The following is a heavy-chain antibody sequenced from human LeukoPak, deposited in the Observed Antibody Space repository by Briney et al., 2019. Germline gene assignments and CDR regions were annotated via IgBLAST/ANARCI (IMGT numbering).Heavy chain of an antibody. CDR2: INPNSGGT. CDR1: GYTLTGYY. V-gene: IGHV1-2*02. CDR3: ARSSEVVGATHFDY. J-gene: IGHJ4*02. Sequence: ASVKVSCKASGYTLTGYYMHWVRQAPGQGLEWMGWINPNSGGTNYAQKFQGRVTMTRDTSISTAYMELSRLRSDDTAVYYCARSSEVVGATHFDYWGQGTLVTVSS. D-gene: IGHD1-26*01.